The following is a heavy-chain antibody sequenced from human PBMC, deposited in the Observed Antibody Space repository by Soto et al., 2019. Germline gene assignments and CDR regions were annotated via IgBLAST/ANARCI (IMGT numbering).Heavy chain of an antibody. CDR2: INHSGST. D-gene: IGHD4-17*01. CDR1: GGSFSGYY. Sequence: SETLSLTCAVYGGSFSGYYWSWIRQPPGKGLEWIGEINHSGSTNYNPSLKSRVTISVDTSKNQFSLKLSSVTAADTAVYYCARAVRDFWRGYSTTVTTCFDYWGQGTLVTVSS. CDR3: ARAVRDFWRGYSTTVTTCFDY. V-gene: IGHV4-34*01. J-gene: IGHJ4*02.